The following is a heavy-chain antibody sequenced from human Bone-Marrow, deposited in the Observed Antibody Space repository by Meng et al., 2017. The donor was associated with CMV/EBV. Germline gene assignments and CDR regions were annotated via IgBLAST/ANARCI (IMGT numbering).Heavy chain of an antibody. D-gene: IGHD3/OR15-3a*01. CDR3: ARDRDFWTPYYRYCGADV. V-gene: IGHV3-11*04. CDR1: GFTFSDYY. J-gene: IGHJ6*02. CDR2: ISSSGSTI. Sequence: GESLKISCAASGFTFSDYYMSWIRQAPGKGLEWVSYISSSGSTIYYADSVKGRFTISRDNTKNSLYLQMNSLRPEDTALYYCARDRDFWTPYYRYCGADVWGQGTAVTVSS.